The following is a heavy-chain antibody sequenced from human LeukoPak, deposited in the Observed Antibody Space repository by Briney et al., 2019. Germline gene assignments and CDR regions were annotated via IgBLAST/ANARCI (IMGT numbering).Heavy chain of an antibody. CDR1: GFTFSSYA. D-gene: IGHD3-9*01. CDR2: ISGSGDST. CDR3: AKNPLLRYFDY. Sequence: GGSLRLSCAASGFTFSSYAMSWVRQAPGKGLEWVSAISGSGDSTYYADSVKGRFTISRDNSKNALYLQMNSLRAEDTAVYYCAKNPLLRYFDYWGQGTLVTVSS. J-gene: IGHJ4*02. V-gene: IGHV3-23*01.